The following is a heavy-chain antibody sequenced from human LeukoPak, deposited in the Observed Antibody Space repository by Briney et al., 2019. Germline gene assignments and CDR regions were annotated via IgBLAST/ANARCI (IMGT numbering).Heavy chain of an antibody. J-gene: IGHJ4*02. CDR2: IWYDGTHK. D-gene: IGHD5-24*01. V-gene: IGHV3-33*06. CDR3: VKDRGDGYRGFDY. CDR1: GFTFRSCG. Sequence: PGRSLRLSCAASGFTFRSCGFHWIRQAPGKGLEWVAVIWYDGTHKYYADSVKGRLTISRDNSKNTVYLQMNSLRAEDTAVYYCVKDRGDGYRGFDYWGQGTLVTVSS.